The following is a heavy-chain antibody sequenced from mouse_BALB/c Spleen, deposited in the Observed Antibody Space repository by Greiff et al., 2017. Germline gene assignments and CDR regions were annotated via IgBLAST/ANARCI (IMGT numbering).Heavy chain of an antibody. D-gene: IGHD2-10*02. CDR1: GFTFSSYA. CDR2: ISSGGST. V-gene: IGHV5-6-5*01. Sequence: EVMLVESGGGLVKPGGSLKLSCAASGFTFSSYAMSWVRQTPEKRLEWVASISSGGSTYYPDSVKGRFTISRDNARNILYLHMSSMRSEDTAMYYCAREKYGTSVDYWGQGTSVTVSS. J-gene: IGHJ4*01. CDR3: AREKYGTSVDY.